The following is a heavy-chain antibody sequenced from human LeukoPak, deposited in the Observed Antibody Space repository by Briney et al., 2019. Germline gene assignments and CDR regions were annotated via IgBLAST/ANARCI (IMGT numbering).Heavy chain of an antibody. J-gene: IGHJ3*02. Sequence: SETLSLTCTVSGGSISSYYRSWIRQPPGKGLEWIGEINHSGSTNYNPSLKSRVTISVDTSKNQFSLKLSSVTAADTAVYYCARGRKVRGVRVAFDIWGQGTMVNVSS. CDR2: INHSGST. CDR3: ARGRKVRGVRVAFDI. CDR1: GGSISSYY. V-gene: IGHV4-34*01. D-gene: IGHD3-10*01.